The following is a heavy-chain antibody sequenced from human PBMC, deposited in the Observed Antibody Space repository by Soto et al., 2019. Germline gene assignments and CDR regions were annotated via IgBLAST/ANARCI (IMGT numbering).Heavy chain of an antibody. CDR1: GGSISTGGYY. J-gene: IGHJ4*02. CDR2: IDDSGYT. CDR3: ARKQAGFFYGIDY. D-gene: IGHD3-3*01. Sequence: SETLSLTCTVSGGSISTGGYYWSWIRQYPGKGLEWLGYIDDSGYTFYNPSLQSRLTLSMDTSKNQFSLKMSSATAADTAVYFCARKQAGFFYGIDYWGQGTLVTVSS. V-gene: IGHV4-31*03.